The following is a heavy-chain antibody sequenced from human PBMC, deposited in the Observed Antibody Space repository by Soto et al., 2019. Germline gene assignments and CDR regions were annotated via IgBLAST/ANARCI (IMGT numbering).Heavy chain of an antibody. CDR1: GDSVSKYY. D-gene: IGHD4-17*01. Sequence: AGTLSLTCTVSGDSVSKYYWNWIRQPAGKGLEWIGRIHSTRSPNYNPSLKSRVTLSVDTTNNPNTPQLIQTSVPAADTAVYYCARRPAYGDYANPDSWGQGTLVTVSS. CDR2: IHSTRSP. J-gene: IGHJ4*02. CDR3: ARRPAYGDYANPDS. V-gene: IGHV4-4*07.